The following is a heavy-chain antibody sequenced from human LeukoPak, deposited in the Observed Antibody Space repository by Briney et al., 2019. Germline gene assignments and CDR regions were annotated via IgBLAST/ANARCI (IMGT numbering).Heavy chain of an antibody. J-gene: IGHJ6*03. V-gene: IGHV3-23*01. CDR2: ISGSGGST. D-gene: IGHD6-13*01. CDR1: GFIFSSYG. CDR3: ANNGGRDSSSWYSYYYYYYMDV. Sequence: PGGTLRLSCAASGFIFSSYGMSWVRQAPGKGLEWVSAISGSGGSTYYADSVKGRFTISRDNSKNTLYLQMNSLRAEDTAVYYCANNGGRDSSSWYSYYYYYYMDVWGKGTTVTISS.